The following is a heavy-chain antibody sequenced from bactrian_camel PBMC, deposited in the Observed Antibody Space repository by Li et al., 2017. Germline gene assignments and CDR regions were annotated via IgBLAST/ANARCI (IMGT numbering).Heavy chain of an antibody. D-gene: IGHD7*01. Sequence: HVQLVESGGGSVQAGGYLRLSCTVSGVNGNYFGNLCMAWFRQGPGEGHEWVASVEDDGSSTYADSVKGRFTISQDNAKNTVYLQMNRLNPEDTAIYFCAAVPRYLTWWPLRIADVRAWGQGTQVTVS. CDR1: GVNGNYFGNLC. CDR3: AAVPRYLTWWPLRIADVRA. J-gene: IGHJ6*01. CDR2: VEDDGSS. V-gene: IGHV3S53*01.